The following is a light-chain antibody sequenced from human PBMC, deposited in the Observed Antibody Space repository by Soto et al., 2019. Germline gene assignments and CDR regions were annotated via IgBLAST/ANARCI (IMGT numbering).Light chain of an antibody. CDR2: DAS. V-gene: IGKV3-15*01. CDR1: ESVSSN. J-gene: IGKJ2*01. Sequence: EIVMTQSPATVSVSPGEGATLSCRASESVSSNLAWYQQKLGQAPRLLIYDASTRASGIPARISGSGSGTEFTLTINNLQSQYFAVYYCQQYDNWPQTFGQGTQVEIK. CDR3: QQYDNWPQT.